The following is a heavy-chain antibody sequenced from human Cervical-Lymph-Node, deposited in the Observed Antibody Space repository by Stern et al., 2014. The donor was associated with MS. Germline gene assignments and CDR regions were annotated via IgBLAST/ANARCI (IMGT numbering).Heavy chain of an antibody. CDR1: GGTFSKFP. CDR3: ALSSETSDRWYSLGYDL. D-gene: IGHD6-13*01. CDR2: TVPVFGTP. V-gene: IGHV1-69*01. J-gene: IGHJ5*02. Sequence: QGQLVQSGAEVTKPGSSVKVSCKASGGTFSKFPRSWVRQAPGQGLEWMGGTVPVFGTPTYAQEFRGSVTITADVATSTVYMELSSLRSDDTAVYYCALSSETSDRWYSLGYDLWGQGTLVTASS.